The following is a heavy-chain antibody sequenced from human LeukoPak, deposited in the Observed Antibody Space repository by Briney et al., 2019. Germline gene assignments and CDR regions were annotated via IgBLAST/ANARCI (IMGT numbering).Heavy chain of an antibody. Sequence: SETLSLTCTVSGGSISSYYWSWIRQPPGKGLEWIGYIYCSGSTNYNPSLKSRVTISVDTSKNQFSLKLSSVTAADTAVYYCARATWGSYYFDYWGQGTLVTVSS. J-gene: IGHJ4*02. V-gene: IGHV4-59*01. D-gene: IGHD2-15*01. CDR3: ARATWGSYYFDY. CDR2: IYCSGST. CDR1: GGSISSYY.